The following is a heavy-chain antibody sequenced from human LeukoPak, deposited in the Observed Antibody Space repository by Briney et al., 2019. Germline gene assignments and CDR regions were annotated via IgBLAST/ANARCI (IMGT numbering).Heavy chain of an antibody. J-gene: IGHJ4*02. Sequence: GGSLRLSCAASGFTFSSYDMSWVRQAPGKGLEWVSAISGSGSSTYYADSVKGRFTISRDNSKKTVSLQMHSLRREDAAVYYCVKDLLQWYKFDSWGQGTLVIVSS. CDR3: VKDLLQWYKFDS. CDR2: ISGSGSST. V-gene: IGHV3-23*01. CDR1: GFTFSSYD. D-gene: IGHD4-23*01.